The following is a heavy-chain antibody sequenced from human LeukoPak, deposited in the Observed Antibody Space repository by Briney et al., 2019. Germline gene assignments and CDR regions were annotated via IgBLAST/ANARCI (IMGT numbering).Heavy chain of an antibody. CDR2: IRYDGNNK. V-gene: IGHV3-30*02. J-gene: IGHJ3*02. Sequence: GGSLRLSCAASGFTFSGYGMHWVRQAPGKGPEWVSFIRYDGNNKYYADSVKGRFTISRDNAKNTLYLQMNSLGAEDTAVYYCARATAYFYDAFDMWGQGTMVTVSS. CDR3: ARATAYFYDAFDM. D-gene: IGHD2-21*01. CDR1: GFTFSGYG.